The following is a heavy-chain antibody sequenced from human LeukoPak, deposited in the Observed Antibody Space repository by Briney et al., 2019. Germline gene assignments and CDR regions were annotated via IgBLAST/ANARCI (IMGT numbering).Heavy chain of an antibody. CDR1: GFTFSSYG. D-gene: IGHD2-15*01. CDR3: AKKDVSYFDY. CDR2: ISSDGSNK. V-gene: IGHV3-30*18. Sequence: GGSLRLSCAASGFTFSSYGMHWVRQAPGKGLEWVAVISSDGSNKYYADSVKGRFTISRDNSKNTLYLQMDSLRAEDTAVYYCAKKDVSYFDYWGQGTLVTVSS. J-gene: IGHJ4*02.